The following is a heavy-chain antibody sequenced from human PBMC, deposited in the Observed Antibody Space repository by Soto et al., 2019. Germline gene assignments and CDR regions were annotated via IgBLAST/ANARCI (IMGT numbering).Heavy chain of an antibody. D-gene: IGHD3-3*01. CDR1: GYTFTSYY. Sequence: GASVKVSCKASGYTFTSYYMHWVRQAPGQGLEWMGIINPSGGSTSYAQKFQGRVTMTRGTSTSTVYMELSSLRSEDTAVYYCARDSTGEITSFGLGPYYWGQGTLVTVSS. CDR3: ARDSTGEITSFGLGPYY. CDR2: INPSGGST. J-gene: IGHJ4*02. V-gene: IGHV1-46*01.